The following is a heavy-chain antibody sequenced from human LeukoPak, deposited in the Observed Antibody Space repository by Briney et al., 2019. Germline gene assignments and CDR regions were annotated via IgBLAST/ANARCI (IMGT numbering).Heavy chain of an antibody. V-gene: IGHV1-46*01. CDR2: INPSGGST. CDR3: ASYCSNGVCYRGHAFDV. Sequence: ASVKVSCKASGFTFTTYYMHWVRQAPGQGLEWMGIINPSGGSTSYTQKFQGRVTMTRDMSTSTAYMELSSLRSEDTAVYYCASYCSNGVCYRGHAFDVWGQGTMVTVSS. D-gene: IGHD2-8*01. J-gene: IGHJ3*01. CDR1: GFTFTTYY.